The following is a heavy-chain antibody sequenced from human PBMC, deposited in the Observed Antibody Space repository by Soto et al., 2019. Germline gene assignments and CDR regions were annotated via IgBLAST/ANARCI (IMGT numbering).Heavy chain of an antibody. Sequence: EVQVLESGGGLVQPGGSLRLSCAASGFTFSSYAMSWVRQAPGKGLEWVSAISGSGGSTYYADSVKGRFTISRDNSKNPLYLQVNSLTAEDTAVYFCAKAIRAYSYGWEAFDIWGQGTMVTVSS. CDR2: ISGSGGST. D-gene: IGHD5-18*01. CDR3: AKAIRAYSYGWEAFDI. V-gene: IGHV3-23*01. J-gene: IGHJ3*02. CDR1: GFTFSSYA.